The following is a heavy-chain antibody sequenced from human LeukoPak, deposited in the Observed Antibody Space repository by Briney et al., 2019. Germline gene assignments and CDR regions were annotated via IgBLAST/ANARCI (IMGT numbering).Heavy chain of an antibody. Sequence: GGSLRLSCAASGFTFDDYAMHWVRQAPGKGLEWVSGISWNSGTIDYADSVKGRFTISRDNAKNSLYLQMNSLRAEDTALYYCARALYASSTDVWGQGTTVTVSS. CDR3: ARALYASSTDV. V-gene: IGHV3-9*01. D-gene: IGHD3-10*01. CDR1: GFTFDDYA. J-gene: IGHJ6*02. CDR2: ISWNSGTI.